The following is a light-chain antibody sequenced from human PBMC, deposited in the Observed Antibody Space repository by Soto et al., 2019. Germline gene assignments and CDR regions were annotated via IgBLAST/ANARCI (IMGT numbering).Light chain of an antibody. J-gene: IGLJ2*01. CDR2: EVT. CDR1: SSDVGLYNY. V-gene: IGLV2-14*01. Sequence: QSALTQPASVSGSPGQSITISCTGTSSDVGLYNYVSWYQHHPGKAPKLMIYEVTNRPSGISNRFSGSKSGNTASLTISGLQAGDEADYYCGAWDSSLHAGVFGGGTKLTVL. CDR3: GAWDSSLHAGV.